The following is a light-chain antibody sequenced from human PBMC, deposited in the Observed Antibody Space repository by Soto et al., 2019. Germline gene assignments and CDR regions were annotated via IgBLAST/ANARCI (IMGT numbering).Light chain of an antibody. CDR3: QQYAGSPST. Sequence: ETVLTQSPGTLSLSPGERATLSCRASQSVSSSYLAWYQRKPGQAPRLLIYGASSRATDIPDRFSGSGSGTDFTLTITRLEPEDFAVYFCQQYAGSPSTFGQGTKVEIK. CDR1: QSVSSSY. J-gene: IGKJ1*01. V-gene: IGKV3-20*01. CDR2: GAS.